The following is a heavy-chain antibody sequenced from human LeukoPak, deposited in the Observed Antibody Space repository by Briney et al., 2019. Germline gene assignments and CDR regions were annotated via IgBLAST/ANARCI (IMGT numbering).Heavy chain of an antibody. D-gene: IGHD2-15*01. CDR3: ARDRGYCSGGSCYAPYHY. CDR2: ISSSGSTI. Sequence: PGGSLRLSCAASGFTFSSYEMIWVRQAPGKGLGWVSYISSSGSTIYYADSVKGRFTISRDNAKNSLYLQMNSLRAEDTAVYYCARDRGYCSGGSCYAPYHYWGQGTLVTVSS. CDR1: GFTFSSYE. J-gene: IGHJ4*02. V-gene: IGHV3-48*03.